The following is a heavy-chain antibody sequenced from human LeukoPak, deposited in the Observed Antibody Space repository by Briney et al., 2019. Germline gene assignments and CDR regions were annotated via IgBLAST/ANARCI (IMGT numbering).Heavy chain of an antibody. V-gene: IGHV3-30*18. J-gene: IGHJ4*02. CDR3: AKDHAGTFDY. CDR2: ISYDGSNK. D-gene: IGHD6-13*01. Sequence: PGGSLRLSCAASGFTFSSYGMHWVRQAPGKGLEWVAVISYDGSNKYYADSVKGRFTISRDNSKNTLYLQMNSLRAEDTAVYYCAKDHAGTFDYWGQGTLVTVSS. CDR1: GFTFSSYG.